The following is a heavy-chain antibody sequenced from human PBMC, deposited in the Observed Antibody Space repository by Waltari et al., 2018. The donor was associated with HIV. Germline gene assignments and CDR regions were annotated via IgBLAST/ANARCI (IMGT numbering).Heavy chain of an antibody. CDR1: GESLSGYY. D-gene: IGHD3-10*01. CDR3: AKKDLFGGTRGWFDP. CDR2: IDDSGSV. J-gene: IGHJ5*02. V-gene: IGHV4-34*01. Sequence: QVRLHQWGAGLLKPSDTLSLTCAVYGESLSGYYWAWIRQPPGKGLQWIGDIDDSGSVNHDPSLKRRVAMSVDTYKNQFSLKLRSVTAADTAVYYCAKKDLFGGTRGWFDPWGQGTSVVVSS.